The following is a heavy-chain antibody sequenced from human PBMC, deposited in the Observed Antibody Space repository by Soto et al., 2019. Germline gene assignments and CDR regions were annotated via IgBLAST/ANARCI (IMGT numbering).Heavy chain of an antibody. V-gene: IGHV4-31*03. J-gene: IGHJ4*02. Sequence: PSETLSLTCTVSGGSISSGGYYWSWIRQHPGKGLEWIGYIYYSWSTYYNPSLKSRVTISVDTSKNQFSLKLSSVTAADTAVYYCARYGGRGGYFSGGSCYRYYFDYWGQXPLVTVSS. CDR3: ARYGGRGGYFSGGSCYRYYFDY. CDR1: GGSISSGGYY. CDR2: IYYSWST. D-gene: IGHD2-15*01.